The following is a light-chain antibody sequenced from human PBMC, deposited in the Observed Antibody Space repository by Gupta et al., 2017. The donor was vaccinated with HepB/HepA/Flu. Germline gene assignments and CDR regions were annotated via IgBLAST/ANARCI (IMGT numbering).Light chain of an antibody. CDR2: GNT. Sequence: QSVLTQPPSVSGAPGQRLTISCTGSSSNIGTNYGVNWYQHLPGTAPKLLIYGNTNRPSGVPDRFSGSKSGTSASLAITGLQAEDEADYYCQSYDSSLSGYVFGTGTKVTVL. V-gene: IGLV1-40*01. CDR1: SSNIGTNYG. CDR3: QSYDSSLSGYV. J-gene: IGLJ1*01.